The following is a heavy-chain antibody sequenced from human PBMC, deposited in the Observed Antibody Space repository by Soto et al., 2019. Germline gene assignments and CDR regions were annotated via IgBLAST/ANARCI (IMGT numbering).Heavy chain of an antibody. CDR1: GGSVSSGTYS. Sequence: SETLSLTCTVSGGSVSSGTYSWSWVRQPPGKGLEWIGYIYYSGTTYYTPSLKSRLTMSMDRANDHFSLNLTSVTAADTAVYFCARGHYYYGMDVWGQGITVTVSS. CDR3: ARGHYYYGMDV. CDR2: IYYSGTT. V-gene: IGHV4-30-2*01. J-gene: IGHJ6*02.